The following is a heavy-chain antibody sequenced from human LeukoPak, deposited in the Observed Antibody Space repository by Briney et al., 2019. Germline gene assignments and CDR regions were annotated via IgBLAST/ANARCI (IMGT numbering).Heavy chain of an antibody. Sequence: PGGSLRLSCAASGFTVSSNYMSWVRQAPGKGLEWVSAISGSGGSTYYADSVKGRFTISRGNSRNTLYLQLNSLRAEDTAVYYCAKEVSGYLTSSSIDYWGQGTLVTVSS. J-gene: IGHJ4*02. D-gene: IGHD6-6*01. CDR3: AKEVSGYLTSSSIDY. CDR2: ISGSGGST. CDR1: GFTVSSNY. V-gene: IGHV3-23*01.